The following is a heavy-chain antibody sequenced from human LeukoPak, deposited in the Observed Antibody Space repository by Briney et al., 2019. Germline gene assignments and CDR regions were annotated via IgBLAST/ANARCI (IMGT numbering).Heavy chain of an antibody. CDR2: ISYDGSNK. D-gene: IGHD3-10*01. V-gene: IGHV3-30-3*01. CDR3: ARGRTSGY. CDR1: GFTFSSYA. Sequence: GGSLRLSCAASGFTFSSYAMHWVRQAPGKGLEWVAVISYDGSNKYYADSVKGRFTISRDNSKNTLYLQMNSLRAEDTAVYYCARGRTSGYWGQGTLVTVSS. J-gene: IGHJ4*02.